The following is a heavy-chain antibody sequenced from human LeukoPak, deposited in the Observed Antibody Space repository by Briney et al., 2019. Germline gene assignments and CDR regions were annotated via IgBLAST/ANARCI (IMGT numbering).Heavy chain of an antibody. CDR3: ARAYSGSRPNFDY. CDR2: IYYSGST. V-gene: IGHV4-59*01. D-gene: IGHD6-13*01. CDR1: GGSISSYY. J-gene: IGHJ4*02. Sequence: SETLSLTCTVSGGSISSYYWSWIRQPPGKGLEWIGYIYYSGSTNYNPSLKSRVTISVDTSKNQFSLKLSSVTAADTAVYYCARAYSGSRPNFDYWGQGTLVTVSS.